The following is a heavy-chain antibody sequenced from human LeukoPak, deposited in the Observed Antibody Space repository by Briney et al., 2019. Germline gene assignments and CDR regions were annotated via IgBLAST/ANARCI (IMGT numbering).Heavy chain of an antibody. Sequence: ASVKVSCKASGYTFTSYYMHWVRQAPGQGLEWMGWINTNTGNPTYAQGFTGRFVFSLDTSVSTAYLQISSLKAEDTAVYYCARDGDGDFWSGYQVNAFDIWGQGTMVTVSS. J-gene: IGHJ3*02. D-gene: IGHD3-3*01. CDR3: ARDGDGDFWSGYQVNAFDI. CDR1: GYTFTSYY. V-gene: IGHV7-4-1*02. CDR2: INTNTGNP.